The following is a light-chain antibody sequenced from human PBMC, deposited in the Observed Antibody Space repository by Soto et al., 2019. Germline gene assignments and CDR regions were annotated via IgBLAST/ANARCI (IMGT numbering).Light chain of an antibody. CDR3: SSHAGSINVV. CDR2: EVS. Sequence: QSALTQPASVSGSPGQSITISCTGTSSDVGGYRYVSWYQQHPGKAPKLMIYEVSNRPSGVSNRFSGSKSGNTASLTISGLQAEDEADYYCSSHAGSINVVFGGGTKLTVL. J-gene: IGLJ2*01. CDR1: SSDVGGYRY. V-gene: IGLV2-14*01.